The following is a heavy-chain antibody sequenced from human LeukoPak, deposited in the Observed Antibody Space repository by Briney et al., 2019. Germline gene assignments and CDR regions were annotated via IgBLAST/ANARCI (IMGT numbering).Heavy chain of an antibody. V-gene: IGHV5-51*01. J-gene: IGHJ4*02. CDR1: GYDFTRHW. Sequence: GESLKISCQGSGYDFTRHWIAWVRQKPGKGLEWMGIIYPGDSDTRYNPFFQGQVAISADKSISTAYLQWSSLKASDTAMYYCASSTNIWFGESHDYWGQGTLVTVSS. D-gene: IGHD3-10*01. CDR2: IYPGDSDT. CDR3: ASSTNIWFGESHDY.